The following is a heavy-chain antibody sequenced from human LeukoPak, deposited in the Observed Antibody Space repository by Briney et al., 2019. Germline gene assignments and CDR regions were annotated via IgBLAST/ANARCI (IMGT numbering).Heavy chain of an antibody. V-gene: IGHV4-39*01. J-gene: IGHJ4*02. CDR3: ARRGGLQSPFGY. CDR1: GDSISSGSYY. Sequence: SETLSLTCTVSGDSISSGSYYCGWIRQPPGKGLEWIGSIYYSGSTYYNPSLKSRVTISVDTSKNQFSLKFSSVTAADTAVYSCARRGGLQSPFGYWGQGTLVTVSS. CDR2: IYYSGST. D-gene: IGHD4-11*01.